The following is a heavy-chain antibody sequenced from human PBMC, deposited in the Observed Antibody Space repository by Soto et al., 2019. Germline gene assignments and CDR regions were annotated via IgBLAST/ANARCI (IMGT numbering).Heavy chain of an antibody. CDR2: IIPIFGTA. CDR1: GGTFSSYA. D-gene: IGHD6-6*01. Sequence: GASVKVSCKASGGTFSSYAISWVRQAPGQGLEWMGGIIPIFGTANYAQKFQGRVTITADESTSTAYMGLSSLTSEDTAVYYCASRGVSSSSYHYGMDVWGQGTTVTVSS. CDR3: ASRGVSSSSYHYGMDV. V-gene: IGHV1-69*13. J-gene: IGHJ6*02.